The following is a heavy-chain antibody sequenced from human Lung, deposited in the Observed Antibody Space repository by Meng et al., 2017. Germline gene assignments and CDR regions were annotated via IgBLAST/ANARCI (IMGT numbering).Heavy chain of an antibody. J-gene: IGHJ4*02. Sequence: VQLQEAGPGLVQSSGTLSLTRAGAVGAISISNWWSWVRQPPGKGLEGIGEIYHSGSTNYNPSLKSRVTISGEKSKNQFSLKLSSVTAADTAVYYCARRGLWLDPQNFDYWGQGTLVTVSS. CDR2: IYHSGST. CDR1: VGAISISNW. D-gene: IGHD6-19*01. V-gene: IGHV4-4*02. CDR3: ARRGLWLDPQNFDY.